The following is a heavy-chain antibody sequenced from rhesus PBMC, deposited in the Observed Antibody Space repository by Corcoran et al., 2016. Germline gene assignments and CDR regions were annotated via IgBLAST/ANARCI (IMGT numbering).Heavy chain of an antibody. Sequence: QVQLQESGPGLVKPLETLSLTCTVSGGAISGYYWNWIRHPPGKGLEGIGNIYGNGIPINYNPSLKIRVTLSAYTSKIQVSLKVSSVTAADTAVYYCATRSGNSDYYGLDSWGQGVVVTVSS. J-gene: IGHJ6*01. CDR3: ATRSGNSDYYGLDS. V-gene: IGHV4S11*01. CDR2: IYGNGIPI. D-gene: IGHD1-44*01. CDR1: GGAISGYY.